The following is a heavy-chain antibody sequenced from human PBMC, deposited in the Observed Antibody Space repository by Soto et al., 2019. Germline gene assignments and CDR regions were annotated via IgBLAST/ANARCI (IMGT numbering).Heavy chain of an antibody. D-gene: IGHD4-4*01. CDR3: XRAAWTTVTNRLNDVFDV. CDR1: GYTFTNYY. V-gene: IGHV1-46*03. J-gene: IGHJ3*01. Sequence: QVQLVQSGAEVKKPGASVRVSCKASGYTFTNYYIDWVRQAPGQGLEWMGIINPNGGSTTYVQKFQGRVTMTRDTSTSTVYMELSSLRSEDTAVYYCXRAAWTTVTNRLNDVFDVWGQGTMVTVSS. CDR2: INPNGGST.